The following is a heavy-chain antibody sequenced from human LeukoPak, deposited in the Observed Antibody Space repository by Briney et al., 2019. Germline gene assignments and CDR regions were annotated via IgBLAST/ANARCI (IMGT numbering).Heavy chain of an antibody. CDR3: ARVPTVTFFDY. CDR2: IYYSRST. Sequence: SETLSLTCTVSGGSISSSSYYWGWIRQPPGKGLEWIGSIYYSRSTYSNTSLKSRVTISVDTSKNQFSLKLSSVTTADTAVYYCARVPTVTFFDYWGQGTLVTVSS. D-gene: IGHD4-17*01. V-gene: IGHV4-39*01. J-gene: IGHJ4*02. CDR1: GGSISSSSYY.